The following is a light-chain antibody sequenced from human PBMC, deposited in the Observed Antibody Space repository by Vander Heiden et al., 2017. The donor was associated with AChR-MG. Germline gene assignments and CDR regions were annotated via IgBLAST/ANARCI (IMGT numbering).Light chain of an antibody. J-gene: IGLJ3*02. CDR1: DLGSKV. CDR2: YDS. CDR3: QVWDSISNHLV. V-gene: IGLV3-21*02. Sequence: SYVLTQAPSVSVAPVQTATVTFWGNDLGSKVVHWYPQTPGQAPVLFIYYDSDRPSGIPERFSGSNYGATATMTISRVEAGDEATYYCQVWDSISNHLVFGRGTRLTVL.